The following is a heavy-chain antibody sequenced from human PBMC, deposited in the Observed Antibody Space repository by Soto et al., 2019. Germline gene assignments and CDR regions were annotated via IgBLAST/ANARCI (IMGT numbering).Heavy chain of an antibody. J-gene: IGHJ4*02. CDR1: GGTFSSCA. V-gene: IGHV1-69*13. CDR3: AGRKSGYYSRYYFDY. D-gene: IGHD3-22*01. CDR2: IIPIFGTA. Sequence: SVKVSCKASGGTFSSCAISWVRQAPGQGLEWMGGIIPIFGTANYAQKFQGRVTITADESTSTAYMELSSLRSEDTAVYYCAGRKSGYYSRYYFDYWGQGTLVTVSS.